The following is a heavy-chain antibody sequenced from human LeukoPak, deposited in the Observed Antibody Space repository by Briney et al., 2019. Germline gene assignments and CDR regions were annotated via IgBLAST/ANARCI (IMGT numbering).Heavy chain of an antibody. J-gene: IGHJ5*02. CDR1: GFTFSSYW. Sequence: GGSLRLSCAASGFTFSSYWMNWVRQAPGKRLEWVANIKQDGSEEHYLDSVKGRFTISRDNANNSLYQQMNSMRAEDTAVYYCARGRGGLLWFGELSSWGQRTLVTVSS. CDR2: IKQDGSEE. V-gene: IGHV3-7*01. D-gene: IGHD3-10*01. CDR3: ARGRGGLLWFGELSS.